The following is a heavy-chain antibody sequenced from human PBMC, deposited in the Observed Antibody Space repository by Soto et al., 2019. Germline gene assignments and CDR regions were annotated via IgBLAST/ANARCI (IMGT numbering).Heavy chain of an antibody. CDR3: ARVRSKYDSSGYRPHDAFDI. V-gene: IGHV5-51*03. CDR2: IYPGDSDT. J-gene: IGHJ3*02. D-gene: IGHD3-22*01. Sequence: PGESLKISCKGSGYSFTSYWIGWVRQMPGKGLEWMGIIYPGDSDTRYSPSFQGQVTISADKSISTAYLQWSSLKASDTAMYYCARVRSKYDSSGYRPHDAFDIWGQGTMVTVSS. CDR1: GYSFTSYW.